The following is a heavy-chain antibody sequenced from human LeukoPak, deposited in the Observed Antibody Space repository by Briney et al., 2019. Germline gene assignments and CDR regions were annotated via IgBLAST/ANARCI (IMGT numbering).Heavy chain of an antibody. V-gene: IGHV1-46*01. J-gene: IGHJ4*02. CDR1: GYTFTSNY. Sequence: ASVKVSCKASGYTFTSNYIHWVRPAPGQGLEWMGMIYPRDGSTSYAQKFQGRVTVTRDTSTSTVHMELSGLRSEDTAVYYCARDQEGFDYWGQGTLVTVSS. CDR2: IYPRDGST. CDR3: ARDQEGFDY.